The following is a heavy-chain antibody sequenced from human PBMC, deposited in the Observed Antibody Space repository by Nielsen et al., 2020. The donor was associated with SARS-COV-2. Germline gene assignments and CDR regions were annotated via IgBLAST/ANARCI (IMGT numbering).Heavy chain of an antibody. Sequence: GESLKISCAASGFTFSSYAMSWVRQAPGKGLEWVSAISGSGGSTYYADSVKGRFTISRDNSKNTLYLQMNSLRAEDTAVYYCAKDKGTLVFYDILTGYYSVWGQGTLVTVSS. CDR1: GFTFSSYA. CDR2: ISGSGGST. V-gene: IGHV3-23*01. D-gene: IGHD3-9*01. J-gene: IGHJ4*02. CDR3: AKDKGTLVFYDILTGYYSV.